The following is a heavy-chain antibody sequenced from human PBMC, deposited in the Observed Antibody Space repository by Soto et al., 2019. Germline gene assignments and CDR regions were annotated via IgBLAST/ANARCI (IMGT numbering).Heavy chain of an antibody. CDR3: AKGQYSGVAGGLDY. V-gene: IGHV3-23*01. CDR1: GGNIESYA. Sequence: GVLLRHSCAASGGNIESYAMRRILQAKGKGLEWVSGISGSGGSTDYADSVKGRFTISRDNSKNTLYLQMNSLRVEDTALYFCAKGQYSGVAGGLDYWGQGTLVTVSS. J-gene: IGHJ4*02. D-gene: IGHD1-26*01. CDR2: ISGSGGST.